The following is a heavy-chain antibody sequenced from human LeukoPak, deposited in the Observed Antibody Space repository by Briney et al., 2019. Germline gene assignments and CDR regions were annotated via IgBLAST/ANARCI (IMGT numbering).Heavy chain of an antibody. Sequence: GGSLRLSCAASGFTFSSYSMNWVRQAPGKGLEWVSHISSSSSTIYYADSVKGRFTISRDNAKNSLYLQMNSLRAEDTAVYYCARDDLGDYVWGSYRTHDYWGQGTLVTVSS. V-gene: IGHV3-48*04. D-gene: IGHD3-16*02. J-gene: IGHJ4*02. CDR2: ISSSSSTI. CDR3: ARDDLGDYVWGSYRTHDY. CDR1: GFTFSSYS.